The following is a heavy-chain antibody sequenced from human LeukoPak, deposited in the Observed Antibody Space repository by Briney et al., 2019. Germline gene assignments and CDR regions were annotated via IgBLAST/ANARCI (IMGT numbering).Heavy chain of an antibody. CDR1: GFTFDDYA. V-gene: IGHV3-9*01. Sequence: GGSLRLSCAASGFTFDDYAMHWVRQAPGKGLEWVSGISWNSGSIGYADSVKGRFTISRDNAKNSLYLQMNSLRAEDTALYYCAKDIGPVGYCSGGSCYGGMDVWGQGTTVTVSS. D-gene: IGHD2-15*01. CDR3: AKDIGPVGYCSGGSCYGGMDV. CDR2: ISWNSGSI. J-gene: IGHJ6*02.